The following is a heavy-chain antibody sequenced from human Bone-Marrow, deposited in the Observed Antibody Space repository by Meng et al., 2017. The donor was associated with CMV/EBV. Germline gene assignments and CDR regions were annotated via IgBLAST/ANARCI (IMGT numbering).Heavy chain of an antibody. D-gene: IGHD2-2*02. J-gene: IGHJ4*02. V-gene: IGHV3-11*04. CDR1: GFTFSDYY. Sequence: GESLKISCAASGFTFSDYYMSWIRQAPGKGLEWVSYISSSGSTIYYADSVKGRFTISRDNAKNSLYLQMNSLRAEDTAVYYCARSRVGSAAIPGDYWGQGTLVTVSS. CDR3: ARSRVGSAAIPGDY. CDR2: ISSSGSTI.